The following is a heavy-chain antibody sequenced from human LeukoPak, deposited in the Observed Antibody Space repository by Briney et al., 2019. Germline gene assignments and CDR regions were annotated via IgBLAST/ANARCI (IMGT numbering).Heavy chain of an antibody. CDR3: ARGRDLFDS. Sequence: GGSLRLSCVASGFTFNTYSMIWFRQAQGKGLEWISYISSSSATIYYADSVKGRFTISRDNAKNSLYLQMNSLRAEDTAVYYCARGRDLFDSWGQGTLVIVSS. CDR2: ISSSSATI. CDR1: GFTFNTYS. J-gene: IGHJ4*02. V-gene: IGHV3-48*04.